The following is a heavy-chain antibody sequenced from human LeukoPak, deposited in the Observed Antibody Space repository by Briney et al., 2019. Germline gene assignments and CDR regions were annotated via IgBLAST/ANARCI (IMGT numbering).Heavy chain of an antibody. CDR3: ARGGSFTYDFWSGYYGGFFDY. CDR2: ISSSSSYI. CDR1: GFTFSSYS. D-gene: IGHD3-3*01. Sequence: PGGSLRLSCAASGFTFSSYSMNWVRQALGKGLEWVSCISSSSSYIYYADSVKGRFTISRDNATNSLYLQMNSLRAEDTAVYYCARGGSFTYDFWSGYYGGFFDYWGQGTLVTVSS. V-gene: IGHV3-21*01. J-gene: IGHJ4*02.